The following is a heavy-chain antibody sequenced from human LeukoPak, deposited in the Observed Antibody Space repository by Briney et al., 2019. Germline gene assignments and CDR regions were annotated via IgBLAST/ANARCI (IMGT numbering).Heavy chain of an antibody. Sequence: GGSLRLSCAASGFTVSSNYMSWVRQAPGKGLEWVSRINTDGGSTNYADSVKGRFTISRDNAKNTLYLQMNSLRAEDTAVYYCARGLGGYTSSQAYWGQGTLVTVSS. CDR2: INTDGGST. CDR3: ARGLGGYTSSQAY. CDR1: GFTVSSNY. V-gene: IGHV3-74*01. J-gene: IGHJ4*02. D-gene: IGHD6-13*01.